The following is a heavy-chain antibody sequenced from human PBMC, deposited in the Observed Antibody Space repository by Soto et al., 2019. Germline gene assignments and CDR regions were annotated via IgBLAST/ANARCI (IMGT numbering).Heavy chain of an antibody. CDR2: IDAGNGIT. J-gene: IGHJ4*02. CDR1: GYSFDSWT. CDR3: ARWRGAFDS. V-gene: IGHV1-3*01. D-gene: IGHD1-26*01. Sequence: GAPVEVSRKPSGYSFDSWTIHWVRQAPGKSLESMGWIDAGNGITKYSQKFQDRVTITRDTSASTAYMELNSLRSEDTAVYYCARWRGAFDSWVQGALVT.